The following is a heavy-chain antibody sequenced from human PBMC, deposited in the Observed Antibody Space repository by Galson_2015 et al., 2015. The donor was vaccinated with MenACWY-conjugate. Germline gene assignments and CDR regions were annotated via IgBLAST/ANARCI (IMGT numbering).Heavy chain of an antibody. D-gene: IGHD3-22*01. J-gene: IGHJ3*02. CDR2: ISYDGSNK. Sequence: SLRLSCAASGFTFSSYAMHWVRQAPGKGLEWVAVISYDGSNKYYADSVKGRFTISRDNSKNTLYLQMNSLRAEDTAVYYCARPRPLGVIVVVQSAFDIWGQGTMVTVSS. V-gene: IGHV3-30*04. CDR3: ARPRPLGVIVVVQSAFDI. CDR1: GFTFSSYA.